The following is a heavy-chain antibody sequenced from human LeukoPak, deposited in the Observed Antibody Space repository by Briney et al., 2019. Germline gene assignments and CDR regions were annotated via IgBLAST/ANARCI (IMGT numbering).Heavy chain of an antibody. CDR2: IYTSGST. D-gene: IGHD2-15*01. CDR1: GGSISSYY. V-gene: IGHV4-4*07. CDR3: ARDWGYCSGGSCYHKNWFDP. J-gene: IGHJ5*02. Sequence: PSETLSLTCTVSGGSISSYYWSWIRQPAGKGLEWIGRIYTSGSTNYNPSLKSRVTMSVDTSKNQFSLKLSSVTAADTAVYYCARDWGYCSGGSCYHKNWFDPWGQGTLVTVSS.